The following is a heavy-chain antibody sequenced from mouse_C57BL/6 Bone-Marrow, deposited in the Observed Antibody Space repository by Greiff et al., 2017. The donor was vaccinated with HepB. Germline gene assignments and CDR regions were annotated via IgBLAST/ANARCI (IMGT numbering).Heavy chain of an antibody. D-gene: IGHD1-1*01. V-gene: IGHV1-52*01. CDR2: IDPSDSET. CDR3: ARGSTVVAKAYYFDY. J-gene: IGHJ2*01. CDR1: GYTFTSYW. Sequence: QVQLKQPGAELVRPGSSVKLSCKASGYTFTSYWMHWVKQRPIQGLEWIGNIDPSDSETHYNQKFKDKATLTVDKSSSTAYMQLSSLTSEDSAVYYCARGSTVVAKAYYFDYWGQGTTLTVSS.